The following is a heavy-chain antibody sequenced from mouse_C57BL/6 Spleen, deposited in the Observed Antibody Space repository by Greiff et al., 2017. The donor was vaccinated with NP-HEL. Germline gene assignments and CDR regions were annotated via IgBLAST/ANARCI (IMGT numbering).Heavy chain of an antibody. J-gene: IGHJ2*01. CDR1: GYSFTSYY. Sequence: VQRVESGPELVKPGASVKISCKASGYSFTSYYIHWVKQRPGQGLEWIGWIYPGSGNTKYNEKFKGKATLTADTSSSTAYMQLSSLTSEDAAVYYCARRSRTGVLFDYWGQGTTLTVSS. V-gene: IGHV1-66*01. CDR2: IYPGSGNT. CDR3: ARRSRTGVLFDY. D-gene: IGHD4-1*01.